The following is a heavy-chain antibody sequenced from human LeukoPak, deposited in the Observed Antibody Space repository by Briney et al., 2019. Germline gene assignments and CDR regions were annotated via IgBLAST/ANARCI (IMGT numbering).Heavy chain of an antibody. CDR1: GFTFSSYA. Sequence: PGGSLRLSCAASGFTFSSYAMSWVRQAPGKGLEWVSVISGSGGSTYYADSVKGRFTISRDNSKNTLYLQMNSLRAEDTAIYYCAKDTYDNSANWFDPWGQGTLVTVSS. V-gene: IGHV3-23*01. CDR2: ISGSGGST. J-gene: IGHJ5*02. D-gene: IGHD3-22*01. CDR3: AKDTYDNSANWFDP.